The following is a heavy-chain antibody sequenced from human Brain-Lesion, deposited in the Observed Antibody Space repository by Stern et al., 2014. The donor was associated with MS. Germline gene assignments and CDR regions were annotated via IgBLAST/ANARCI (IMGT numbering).Heavy chain of an antibody. CDR1: GFTFDDYA. CDR3: AKGLSTGGLDY. V-gene: IGHV3-9*01. D-gene: IGHD1-1*01. Sequence: EVQLVESGGGLVQPGTSLSLSCAASGFTFDDYAMHWVRQVPGKGLEWVSIISGNSNRKDHVDSVKGRLNISRDNPENSLHLKMNSLRAEDTALYFCAKGLSTGGLDYWGQGTLVTVSS. J-gene: IGHJ4*02. CDR2: ISGNSNRK.